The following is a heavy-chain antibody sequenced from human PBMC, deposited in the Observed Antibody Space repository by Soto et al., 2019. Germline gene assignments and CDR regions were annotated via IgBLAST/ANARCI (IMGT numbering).Heavy chain of an antibody. J-gene: IGHJ6*02. V-gene: IGHV3-30*18. CDR2: ISYDGSTK. D-gene: IGHD3-16*01. Sequence: QVQLVESGGGVVQPGRSLRLSCAASGFTFSRYGMHWVRQAPGKGLEGVAVISYDGSTKYYADSVKGRFTISRDNSTNTLYLQMNSLRAEDTAVYYCAKGRGDYYYYGMDVWGQGTTVTVSS. CDR1: GFTFSRYG. CDR3: AKGRGDYYYYGMDV.